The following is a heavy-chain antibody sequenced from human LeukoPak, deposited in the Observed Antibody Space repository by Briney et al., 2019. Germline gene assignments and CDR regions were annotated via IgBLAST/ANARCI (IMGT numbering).Heavy chain of an antibody. J-gene: IGHJ6*03. CDR3: ARAVQGSSSYAGLLGGTGGSYYYYMDV. CDR2: INPNSGGT. V-gene: IGHV1-2*02. CDR1: GYTFTGYY. Sequence: ASVMVSCKASGYTFTGYYMHWVRQAPGQGLEWMGWINPNSGGTNYAQKFQGRVTMTRDTSISTAYMELSRLRSDDTAVYYCARAVQGSSSYAGLLGGTGGSYYYYMDVWGKGTTVTVSS. D-gene: IGHD6-13*01.